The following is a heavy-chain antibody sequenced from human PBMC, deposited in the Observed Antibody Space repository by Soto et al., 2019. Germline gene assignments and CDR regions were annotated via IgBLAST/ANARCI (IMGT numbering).Heavy chain of an antibody. V-gene: IGHV1-69*12. CDR1: GGTFSSYA. Sequence: QVQLVQSGAEVKKPGSSVKVSCKASGGTFSSYAISWVRQAPGQGLEWMGGIIPIFGTANYAQKFQGRVTITADESTSTAYMELSSLRSEDTAVYYCARGVGGGGTRIFPNNYYYYGMDVWGQGTTVTVSS. CDR3: ARGVGGGGTRIFPNNYYYYGMDV. J-gene: IGHJ6*02. CDR2: IIPIFGTA. D-gene: IGHD3-3*01.